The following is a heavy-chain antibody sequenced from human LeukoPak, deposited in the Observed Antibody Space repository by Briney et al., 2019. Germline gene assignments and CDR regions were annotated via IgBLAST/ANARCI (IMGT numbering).Heavy chain of an antibody. D-gene: IGHD3-3*01. CDR2: ISSSSYI. CDR3: ARVGYYDFWSGYYPSYFDY. CDR1: GFTFSSYS. Sequence: TGGSLRLSCAASGFTFSSYSMNWVRQAPGKGLEWVSSISSSSYIYYADSVKGRFTISRDNAKNTLYLQMNSLRAEDTAVYYCARVGYYDFWSGYYPSYFDYWGQGTLVTVSS. V-gene: IGHV3-21*01. J-gene: IGHJ4*02.